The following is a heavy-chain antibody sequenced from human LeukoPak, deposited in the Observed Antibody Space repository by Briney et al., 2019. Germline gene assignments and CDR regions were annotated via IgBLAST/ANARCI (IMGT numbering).Heavy chain of an antibody. CDR3: ARGYSSSWYEDY. D-gene: IGHD6-13*01. CDR1: GFTFSSYS. J-gene: IGHJ4*02. CDR2: ISSSSATI. Sequence: PGGSLRLSCATSGFTFSSYSMNWVRQAPGKGLEWVSYISSSSATIYYADSVRGRFTVSRDNAQNSLYLQMSSLRDEDTAVYYCARGYSSSWYEDYWGQGTLVTVSS. V-gene: IGHV3-48*02.